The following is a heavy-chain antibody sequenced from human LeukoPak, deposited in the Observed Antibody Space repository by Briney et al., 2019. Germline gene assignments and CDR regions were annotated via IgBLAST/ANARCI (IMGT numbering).Heavy chain of an antibody. Sequence: SETLSLTCTVSGGSISSYYWSWIRQPPGKGLEWIGYIYYSGSTNYNPSLKCRVTISVDTSKNQFSLKLSSVTAADTAVYFCARAFGNYYGSGTYYYYYNAMDVWGQGTTVTVSS. CDR3: ARAFGNYYGSGTYYYYYNAMDV. D-gene: IGHD3-10*01. V-gene: IGHV4-59*01. CDR2: IYYSGST. J-gene: IGHJ6*02. CDR1: GGSISSYY.